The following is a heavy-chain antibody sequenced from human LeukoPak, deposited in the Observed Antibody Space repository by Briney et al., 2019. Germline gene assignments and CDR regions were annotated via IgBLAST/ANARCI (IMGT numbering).Heavy chain of an antibody. V-gene: IGHV4-61*02. CDR1: VGSFTSSPYY. CDR2: IQTGGRI. Sequence: SETLSLTCSVSVGSFTSSPYYWNWIRQPDGKGLEWLWRIQTGGRINYNTSLKTRSTIFVDTPKTRFFLHLTAVTAADTAVYFCARDRGNGDSGDYFDSWGRGTQVTVSS. D-gene: IGHD4-17*01. CDR3: ARDRGNGDSGDYFDS. J-gene: IGHJ4*02.